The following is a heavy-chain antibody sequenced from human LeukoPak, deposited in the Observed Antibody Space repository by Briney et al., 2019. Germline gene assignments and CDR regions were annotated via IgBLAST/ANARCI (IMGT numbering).Heavy chain of an antibody. CDR1: GGSISSSSYY. CDR2: IYYSGST. CDR3: ARLTIRRYLFDY. D-gene: IGHD3-16*02. Sequence: SETLSLTCTVSGGSISSSSYYWGWIRQPPGKGLEWIGSIYYSGSTYYNPSLESRVTISVDTSKNQFSLKLSSVTAADTAVYYCARLTIRRYLFDYWGQGTLVTVSS. J-gene: IGHJ4*02. V-gene: IGHV4-39*01.